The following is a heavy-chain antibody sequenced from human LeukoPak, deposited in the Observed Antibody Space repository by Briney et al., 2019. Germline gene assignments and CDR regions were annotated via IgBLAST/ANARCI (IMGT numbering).Heavy chain of an antibody. J-gene: IGHJ4*02. V-gene: IGHV3-15*01. CDR1: GFTFSNAW. D-gene: IGHD3-16*02. Sequence: GGSLRLSCAASGFTFSNAWMSWVRQAPGKGLEWVGRIKSKTDGGATHYAAPVKGRFTISRDDSKNTLYLQMNSLKTEDTAVYYCTTDNGYDYVWGSYRYTQIDYWGQGTLVTVSS. CDR2: IKSKTDGGAT. CDR3: TTDNGYDYVWGSYRYTQIDY.